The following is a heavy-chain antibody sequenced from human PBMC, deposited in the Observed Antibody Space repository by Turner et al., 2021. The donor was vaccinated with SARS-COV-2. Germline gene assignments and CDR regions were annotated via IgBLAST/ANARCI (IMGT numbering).Heavy chain of an antibody. CDR2: INFSRNS. D-gene: IGHD6-13*01. CDR1: SVAFSGYY. CDR3: ARGHIVGSSWYYFEN. Sequence: QVQLQPRSAGVLTTSETLSLTFDVNSVAFSGYYWSWLRQPPGKGLEWIGQINFSRNSNYNPSLKSRVTIAEDTTKKQVSLNLSSVTASDMVLYYCARGHIVGSSWYYFENWGRGTLVTVSS. V-gene: IGHV4-34*01. J-gene: IGHJ4*02.